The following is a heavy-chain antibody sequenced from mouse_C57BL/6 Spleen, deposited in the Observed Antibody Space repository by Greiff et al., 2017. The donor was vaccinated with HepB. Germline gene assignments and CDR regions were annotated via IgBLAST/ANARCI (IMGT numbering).Heavy chain of an antibody. CDR1: GYTFTSYW. Sequence: QVQLQQPGAELVRPGSSVKLSCKASGYTFTSYWMHWVKQRPIQGLEWIGNIDPSDSETHYNQKFKDKATLTVDKSSSTAYMQLSSLTSEDSAVYYCARLGSKDYYAMDYWGQGTSVTVSS. J-gene: IGHJ4*01. V-gene: IGHV1-52*01. CDR3: ARLGSKDYYAMDY. CDR2: IDPSDSET.